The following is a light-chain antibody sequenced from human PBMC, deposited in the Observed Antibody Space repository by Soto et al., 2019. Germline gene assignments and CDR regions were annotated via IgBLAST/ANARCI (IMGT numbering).Light chain of an antibody. V-gene: IGKV3-15*01. Sequence: EIVMTQSPATLSVSPGERATLSCRASQSVSSNLAWYQQKPGQAPRLLIYGASTRATGIPARFSGSGSGTEFTLTISSLQSEDFAVYYCQPYNNLPPITFGQGTRLQIK. CDR2: GAS. CDR1: QSVSSN. J-gene: IGKJ5*01. CDR3: QPYNNLPPIT.